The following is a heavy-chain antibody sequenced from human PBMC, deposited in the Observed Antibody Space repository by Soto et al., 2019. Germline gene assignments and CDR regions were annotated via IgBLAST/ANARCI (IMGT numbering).Heavy chain of an antibody. CDR2: IYYSGST. J-gene: IGHJ6*02. D-gene: IGHD3-10*01. CDR3: ARAAYGSGGYYYYYGMDV. CDR1: GGSIGSYY. Sequence: SETLSLTCTVSGGSIGSYYWSWIRQPPGKGLEWIGYIYYSGSTNYNPSLKSRVTISVDTSKNQFSLKLSSVTAADTAVYYCARAAYGSGGYYYYYGMDVWGQGTTVTVSS. V-gene: IGHV4-59*01.